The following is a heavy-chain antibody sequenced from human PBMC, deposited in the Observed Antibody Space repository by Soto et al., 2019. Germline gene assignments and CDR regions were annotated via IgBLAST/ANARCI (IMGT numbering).Heavy chain of an antibody. CDR3: ARDRYNWNDLGWFDP. J-gene: IGHJ5*02. CDR1: GYTFTSYY. V-gene: IGHV1-46*01. D-gene: IGHD1-1*01. CDR2: INPSGGST. Sequence: QVQLVQSGAEVKKPGASVKVSCKASGYTFTSYYMHWVRQAPGQVLEWMGIINPSGGSTSYAQKFQGRVTMTRDTSTSTGDMELSSLRSEDTAVYYCARDRYNWNDLGWFDPWGQGTLVTVSS.